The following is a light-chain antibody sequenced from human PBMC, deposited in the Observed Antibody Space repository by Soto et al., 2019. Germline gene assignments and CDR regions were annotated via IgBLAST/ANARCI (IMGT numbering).Light chain of an antibody. V-gene: IGKV3-20*01. Sequence: LTQSPGTLSLSPGERATLSCRASQSVSSSYLAWYQQKPGQAPRLLIYGASNRATGIPDRFSGSGSGTDFTLTISRLEPEDFAVYYCQPYGSSGTFGQGTKADIK. CDR1: QSVSSSY. J-gene: IGKJ1*01. CDR2: GAS. CDR3: QPYGSSGT.